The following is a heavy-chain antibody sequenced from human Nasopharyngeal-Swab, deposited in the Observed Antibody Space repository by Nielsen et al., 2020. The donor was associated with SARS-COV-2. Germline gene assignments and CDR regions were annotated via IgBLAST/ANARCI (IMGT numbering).Heavy chain of an antibody. CDR3: GRGGKLGALDI. D-gene: IGHD3-10*01. V-gene: IGHV3-7*01. CDR2: IKQDGSDK. Sequence: GASLQISCAASGLTFTNSWMSWVRQAPGKGLEWVANIKQDGSDKYYVDSVKGRFTISRDNAKNSLELQMNSLRVEDTAVYYCGRGGKLGALDIWGQGTMVTVSS. J-gene: IGHJ3*02. CDR1: GLTFTNSW.